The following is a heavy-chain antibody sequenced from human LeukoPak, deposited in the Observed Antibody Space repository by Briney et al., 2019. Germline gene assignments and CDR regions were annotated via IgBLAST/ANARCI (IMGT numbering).Heavy chain of an antibody. D-gene: IGHD3-9*01. CDR1: GFTFSNYA. CDR2: ISGSGGST. J-gene: IGHJ4*02. Sequence: GGSLRLSCAASGFTFSNYAMNWVRQAPGKGLEWVSGISGSGGSTYYGDSVKGRFTISRHNSKNMLYLQMNSLRTEDTAVYYCAKRDFDDYFDYWGQGTLVTVSS. V-gene: IGHV3-23*01. CDR3: AKRDFDDYFDY.